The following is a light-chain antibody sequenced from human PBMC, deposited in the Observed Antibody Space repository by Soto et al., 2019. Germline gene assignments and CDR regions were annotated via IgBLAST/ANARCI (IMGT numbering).Light chain of an antibody. Sequence: DIQLTQSPSFLSASVGDRVTVTCRASQGISTYLAWYQQKPGKAPKLLIYAASTLQSGVPSRFSGSGSGTELTLTISSLQPEDFAPSSCQQRNSYPRTFGQGTKLEIK. CDR3: QQRNSYPRT. CDR2: AAS. V-gene: IGKV1-9*01. CDR1: QGISTY. J-gene: IGKJ2*02.